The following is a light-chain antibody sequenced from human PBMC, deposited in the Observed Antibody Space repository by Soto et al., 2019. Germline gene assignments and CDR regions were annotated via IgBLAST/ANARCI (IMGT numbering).Light chain of an antibody. J-gene: IGLJ1*01. Sequence: QSALTQPRSVSGSPGQSVTISCTGTSSDVGAYNYVSWYQQHPAKAPNLMIYDVSKRPSGVPDRFSGSKSGNTASLTISGLQAEDEGDYYCCSYTNSAYVFGPVTKVTV. V-gene: IGLV2-11*01. CDR2: DVS. CDR1: SSDVGAYNY. CDR3: CSYTNSAYV.